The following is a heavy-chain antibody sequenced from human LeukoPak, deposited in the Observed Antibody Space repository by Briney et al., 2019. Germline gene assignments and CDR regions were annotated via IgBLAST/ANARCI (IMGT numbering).Heavy chain of an antibody. CDR1: GFTVSSNY. D-gene: IGHD3-16*01. Sequence: PGGSLRLSCAASGFTVSSNYMSWVRQAPGKGLEWVSVIYSGGSTYYADSVKGRFTISRDNSKNTLYLQMNSLRAEDTAVYYCAKDGGGIPYYFDYWGQGTLVTVSS. CDR3: AKDGGGIPYYFDY. CDR2: IYSGGST. V-gene: IGHV3-53*05. J-gene: IGHJ4*02.